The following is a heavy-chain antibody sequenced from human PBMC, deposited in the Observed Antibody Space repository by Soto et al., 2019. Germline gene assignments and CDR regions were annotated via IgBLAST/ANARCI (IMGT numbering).Heavy chain of an antibody. V-gene: IGHV1-2*02. CDR1: GYTFTGYY. CDR3: ARFSTSGYYGMDV. D-gene: IGHD2-2*01. J-gene: IGHJ6*02. Sequence: ASVKVSCKASGYTFTGYYMHWVRQAPGQGLEWMGSINPNSGGTNYAQKFQGRVTMTRDTSISTAYMELSRLRSDDTAVYYCARFSTSGYYGMDVWGQGTTVTVSS. CDR2: INPNSGGT.